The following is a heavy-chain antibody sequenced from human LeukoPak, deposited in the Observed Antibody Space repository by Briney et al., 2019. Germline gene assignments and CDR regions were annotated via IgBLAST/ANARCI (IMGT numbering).Heavy chain of an antibody. CDR2: IYYSGST. CDR1: GGSISSGDYY. J-gene: IGHJ3*02. D-gene: IGHD3-9*01. CDR3: AREPPSDILTGYPIGDDAFDI. V-gene: IGHV4-30-4*01. Sequence: TLSLTCTVSGGSISSGDYYWGWLRQPPGKGREGIGYIYYSGSTYYNPSLKSRVTISVDTSKNQFSLKLSSVTAADTAVYYCAREPPSDILTGYPIGDDAFDIWGQGTMITVSS.